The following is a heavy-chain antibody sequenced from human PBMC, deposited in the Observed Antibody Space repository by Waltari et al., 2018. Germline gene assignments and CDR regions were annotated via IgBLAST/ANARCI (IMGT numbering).Heavy chain of an antibody. CDR3: ARDRGRGIYLDS. J-gene: IGHJ4*02. CDR2: MQSSGRT. CDR1: GDSMSRSDW. Sequence: QMQLQESGPGLVKPSGTLSLTCTVSGDSMSRSDWWSWVRPTPEKGMEWNGQMQSSGRTHYSPSFESRVTISIDTSKNQFSLKVTSTTAADTAVYYCARDRGRGIYLDSWGRGTLVTVSP. V-gene: IGHV4-4*02. D-gene: IGHD2-15*01.